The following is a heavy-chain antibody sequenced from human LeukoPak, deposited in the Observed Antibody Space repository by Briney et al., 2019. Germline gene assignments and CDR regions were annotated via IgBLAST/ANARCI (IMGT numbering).Heavy chain of an antibody. CDR3: ARMRCSSTSCYTHYYYYYMDV. V-gene: IGHV4-38-2*01. CDR2: IYHSGST. Sequence: SETLSLTCAVSGYSISSGYYWGWIRQPPGKGLEWIGSIYHSGSTYYNPSLKSRVTISVDTSKNRFSLKLSSVTAADTAVYYCARMRCSSTSCYTHYYYYYMDVWGKGTTVAVSS. J-gene: IGHJ6*03. CDR1: GYSISSGYY. D-gene: IGHD2-2*02.